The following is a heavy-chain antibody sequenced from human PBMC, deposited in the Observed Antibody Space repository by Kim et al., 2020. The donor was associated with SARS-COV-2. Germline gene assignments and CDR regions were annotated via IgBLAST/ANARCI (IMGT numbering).Heavy chain of an antibody. CDR3: ARYVSLVQDWFDP. CDR2: IIPILGIA. J-gene: IGHJ5*02. CDR1: GGTFSSYA. V-gene: IGHV1-69*04. D-gene: IGHD6-13*01. Sequence: SVKVSCKASGGTFSSYAISWVRQAPGQGLEWMGRIIPILGIANYAQKFQGRVTITADKSTSTAYMELSSLRSEDTAVYYCARYVSLVQDWFDPWGQGTLVTVSS.